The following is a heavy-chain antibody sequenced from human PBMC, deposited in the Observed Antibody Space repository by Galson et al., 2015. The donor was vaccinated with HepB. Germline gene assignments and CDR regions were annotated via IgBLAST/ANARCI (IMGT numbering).Heavy chain of an antibody. Sequence: SVKVSCKASGGTFSSYAISWVRQAPGQGLEWMGRIIPILGIANYAQKFQGRVTITADKSTSTAYMELSSLRSEGTAVYYCARGGIAEYYYYYMDVWGKGTTVTVSS. CDR1: GGTFSSYA. CDR2: IIPILGIA. D-gene: IGHD6-13*01. J-gene: IGHJ6*03. CDR3: ARGGIAEYYYYYMDV. V-gene: IGHV1-69*04.